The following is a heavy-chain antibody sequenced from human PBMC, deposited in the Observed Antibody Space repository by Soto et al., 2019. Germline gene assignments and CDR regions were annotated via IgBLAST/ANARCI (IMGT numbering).Heavy chain of an antibody. V-gene: IGHV4-30-4*01. J-gene: IGHJ2*01. CDR3: AREPTLYGDHWYFDL. CDR1: GGSISSGDYY. CDR2: IYYSGST. Sequence: QVQLQESGPGLVKPSQTLSLTCTVSGGSISSGDYYWSWIRQPPGKGLEWIGYIYYSGSTYYNPSLKSRVSISVDTSKNQFSLKLSSVTAADTAVYYCAREPTLYGDHWYFDLWGRGTLVTVSS. D-gene: IGHD4-17*01.